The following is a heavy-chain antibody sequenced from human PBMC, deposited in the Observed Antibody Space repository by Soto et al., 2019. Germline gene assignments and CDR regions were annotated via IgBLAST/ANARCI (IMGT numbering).Heavy chain of an antibody. CDR2: ISSSSSYI. D-gene: IGHD2-21*02. CDR3: ARERVVVTPEPSGRESYYYYGMDV. J-gene: IGHJ6*02. CDR1: GFTFSSYS. Sequence: EVQLVESGGGLVKPGGSLRLSCAASGFTFSSYSMNWVRQAPGKGLEWVSSISSSSSYIYYADSVKGRFTISRDNAKNSLYLQMNSLRAEDTAVYYCARERVVVTPEPSGRESYYYYGMDVWGQGTTVTVSS. V-gene: IGHV3-21*01.